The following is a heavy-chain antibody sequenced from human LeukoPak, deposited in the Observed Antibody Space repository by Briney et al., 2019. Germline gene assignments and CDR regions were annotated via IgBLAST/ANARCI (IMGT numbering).Heavy chain of an antibody. Sequence: ASVKVSCKASGYTFTSYYIHWVRQAPGQGLEWMGRIIPILGIANYAQKFQGRVTITADKSTSTAYMELSSLRSEDTAVYYCATSIAARQYYYYGMDVWGQGTTVTVSS. J-gene: IGHJ6*02. D-gene: IGHD6-6*01. CDR3: ATSIAARQYYYYGMDV. CDR2: IIPILGIA. V-gene: IGHV1-69*02. CDR1: GYTFTSYY.